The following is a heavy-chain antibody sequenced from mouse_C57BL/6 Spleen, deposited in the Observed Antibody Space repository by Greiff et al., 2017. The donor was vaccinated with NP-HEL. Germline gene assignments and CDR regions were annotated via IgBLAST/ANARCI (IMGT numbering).Heavy chain of an antibody. CDR2: IRLKSDNYAT. Sequence: DVKLQESGGGLVQPGGSMKLSCVASGFTFSNYWMNWVRQSPEKGLEWVAQIRLKSDNYATHYAESVKGRFTISRDDSKSSVYLQMNNLRAEDTGIYYCTDYYGSLWGQGTLVTVSA. V-gene: IGHV6-3*01. CDR3: TDYYGSL. CDR1: GFTFSNYW. J-gene: IGHJ3*01. D-gene: IGHD1-1*01.